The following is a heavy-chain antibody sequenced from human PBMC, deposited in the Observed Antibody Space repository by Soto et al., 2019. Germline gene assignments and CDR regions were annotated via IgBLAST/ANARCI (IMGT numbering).Heavy chain of an antibody. CDR3: ARVTVAGKGFDY. Sequence: QVQLVQSGAEVKKPGASVKVSCKASGYTFTSYYMHWVRQAPGQGLEWMGIINPSGGSTSYAQKFQGRVTMTRDTSTSSVYMELSSLRSEDTAVYYCARVTVAGKGFDYWGQGTLVTVSS. V-gene: IGHV1-46*03. CDR1: GYTFTSYY. D-gene: IGHD6-19*01. J-gene: IGHJ4*02. CDR2: INPSGGST.